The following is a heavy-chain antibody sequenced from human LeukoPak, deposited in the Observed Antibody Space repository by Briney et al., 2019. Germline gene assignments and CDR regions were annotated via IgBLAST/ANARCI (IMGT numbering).Heavy chain of an antibody. V-gene: IGHV3-74*01. CDR3: ARSGWPYYFDY. CDR1: GFTFRSYW. CDR2: IHSDGRST. J-gene: IGHJ4*02. D-gene: IGHD3-22*01. Sequence: AGGSLRLSCAASGFTFRSYWMHWVRQAPGKGLVWVSRIHSDGRSTSYADSVRGRFTISRDDAKSTLYLQMNSLRAEDTAVYYCARSGWPYYFDYWGQGTLVTVSS.